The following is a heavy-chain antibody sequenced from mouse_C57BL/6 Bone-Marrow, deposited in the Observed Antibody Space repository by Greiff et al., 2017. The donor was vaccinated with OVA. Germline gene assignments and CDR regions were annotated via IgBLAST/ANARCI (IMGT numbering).Heavy chain of an antibody. J-gene: IGHJ2*01. V-gene: IGHV1-54*01. D-gene: IGHD1-1*01. Sequence: VQLQQSGAELVRPGTSVKVSCKASGYAFTNYLIEWVKQRPGQGLEWIGVINPGSGGTNYNEKFQGKATLTADKSSSTAYLQLSSLTSEDSAVYYYGRTQYYGSSWYYFDYWGQGTTLTVSS. CDR1: GYAFTNYL. CDR2: INPGSGGT. CDR3: GRTQYYGSSWYYFDY.